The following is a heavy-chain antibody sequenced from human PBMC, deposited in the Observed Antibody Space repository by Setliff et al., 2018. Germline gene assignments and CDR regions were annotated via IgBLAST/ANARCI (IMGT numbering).Heavy chain of an antibody. CDR2: IYYSGST. D-gene: IGHD3-22*01. J-gene: IGHJ3*02. V-gene: IGHV4-39*01. Sequence: ASETLSLTCNVSGGSISSSIYYWGWIRQPPGRGLEWIGSIYYSGSTYYSPSLKRRVTISVDTSKNQFSLKLSSVTAADTAVYYCATRTYYDSNGYYYAIAGPFDIWGQGTMVTVSS. CDR3: ATRTYYDSNGYYYAIAGPFDI. CDR1: GGSISSSIYY.